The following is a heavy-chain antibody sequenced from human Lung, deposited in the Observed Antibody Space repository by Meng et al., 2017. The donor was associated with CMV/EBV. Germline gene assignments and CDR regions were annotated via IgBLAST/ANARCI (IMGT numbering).Heavy chain of an antibody. J-gene: IGHJ6*02. CDR3: GKDKAYDFWSGHYYYGMDV. CDR1: GFTFSDYY. Sequence: GGSXRLXCAASGFTFSDYYMSWIRQAPGKGLEWVSYISSSGSTIYYADSVKGRFTISRDNAKNSLYLQMNSLRGEDTAGYYCGKDKAYDFWSGHYYYGMDVWXQGTTVTVSS. CDR2: ISSSGSTI. V-gene: IGHV3-11*01. D-gene: IGHD3-3*01.